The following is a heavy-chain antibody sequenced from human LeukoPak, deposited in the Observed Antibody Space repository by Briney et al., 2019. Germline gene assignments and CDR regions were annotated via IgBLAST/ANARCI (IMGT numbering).Heavy chain of an antibody. CDR3: ARGDYFDSSGTFDY. CDR2: ISSSSSYI. CDR1: GFTFSSYS. D-gene: IGHD3-22*01. J-gene: IGHJ4*02. Sequence: GGSLRLSCAASGFTFSSYSMNWVRQAPGKGLEWVSSISSSSSYIYYADSVKDRFTISRDNAKNSLYLQMNSLRAEDTAVYYCARGDYFDSSGTFDYWGQGTLVTVSS. V-gene: IGHV3-21*01.